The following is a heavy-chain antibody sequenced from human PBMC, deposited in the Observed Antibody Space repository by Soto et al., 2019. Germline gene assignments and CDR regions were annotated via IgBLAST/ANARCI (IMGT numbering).Heavy chain of an antibody. CDR2: INHSGST. J-gene: IGHJ6*03. V-gene: IGHV4-34*01. CDR3: AREFPPSRASYYYYYYYMDV. Sequence: SETLSLTCAVYGGSFSGYYWSWIHQPPGKGLEWIGEINHSGSTNYNPSLKSRVTISVDTSKNQFSLKLNSVTAADTAVYYCAREFPPSRASYYYYYYYMDVWGKGTTVTVSS. CDR1: GGSFSGYY.